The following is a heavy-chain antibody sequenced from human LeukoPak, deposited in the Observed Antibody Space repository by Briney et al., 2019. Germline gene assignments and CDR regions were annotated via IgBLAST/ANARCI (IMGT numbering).Heavy chain of an antibody. Sequence: SGGSLRLSCAASGFTFSSYGMNWVRQAPGKGLEWVANIKQDGSEKYYVDSVKGRFTISRDNAKNSLYLQMNSLRAEDTAVYYCARANYYYYMDVWGKGTTVTISS. CDR2: IKQDGSEK. J-gene: IGHJ6*03. CDR3: ARANYYYYMDV. CDR1: GFTFSSYG. V-gene: IGHV3-7*01.